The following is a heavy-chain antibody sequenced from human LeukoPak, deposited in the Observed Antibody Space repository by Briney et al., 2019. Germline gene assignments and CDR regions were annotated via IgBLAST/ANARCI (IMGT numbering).Heavy chain of an antibody. CDR1: GFTFSDYY. J-gene: IGHJ4*02. D-gene: IGHD6-19*01. V-gene: IGHV3-11*05. CDR2: ISSRSTYT. Sequence: PGGSLRLSCAASGFTFSDYYMSWIRQAPGKGLEWVSFISSRSTYTKSADYVKGRFTISRDNAKNSLFLHLNSLRAEDTAVYYCARDGSSSGWYDYWGQGTLVTGSS. CDR3: ARDGSSSGWYDY.